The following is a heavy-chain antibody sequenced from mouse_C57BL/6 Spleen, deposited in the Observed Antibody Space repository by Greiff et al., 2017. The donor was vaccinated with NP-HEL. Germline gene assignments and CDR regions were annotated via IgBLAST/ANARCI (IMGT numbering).Heavy chain of an antibody. J-gene: IGHJ3*01. CDR2: IYPGSGST. D-gene: IGHD3-2*02. CDR1: GYTFTSYW. CDR3: ARSGSQLRDGAWFAY. Sequence: QVQLQQPGAELVKPGASVKMSCKASGYTFTSYWITWVKPRPGQGLEWIGDIYPGSGSTNYNEKFKSKATLTVDTSSSTAYMQLSSLTSEDSAVYYCARSGSQLRDGAWFAYWGQGTLVTVSA. V-gene: IGHV1-55*01.